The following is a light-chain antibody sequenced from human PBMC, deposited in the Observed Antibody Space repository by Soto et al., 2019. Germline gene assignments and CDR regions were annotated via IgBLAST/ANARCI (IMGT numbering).Light chain of an antibody. CDR1: QSVSSKY. CDR2: GTS. V-gene: IGKV3-20*01. J-gene: IGKJ2*01. CDR3: REYAHSAGT. Sequence: EVVLTQSPGTLSLSPGEIATLSCRASQSVSSKYSAWYKQKVGQAPRLLIYGTSSRATGIPDRFSGSVSGTDFTLTISRLEREDFAVYYCREYAHSAGTFVQGTKLEIK.